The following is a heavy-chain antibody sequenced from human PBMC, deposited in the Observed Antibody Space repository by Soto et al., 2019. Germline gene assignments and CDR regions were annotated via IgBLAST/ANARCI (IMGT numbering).Heavy chain of an antibody. J-gene: IGHJ6*03. CDR1: GFTFSSYA. Sequence: GSLRLSCAASGFTFSSYAMSWVRQAPGKGLEWVSAISGSGGSTYYADSVKGRFTISRDNSKNTLYLQMNSLRAEDTAVYYCAKEGGEYSGYDLGYYYYYMDVWGKGTTVTVSS. CDR2: ISGSGGST. V-gene: IGHV3-23*01. D-gene: IGHD5-12*01. CDR3: AKEGGEYSGYDLGYYYYYMDV.